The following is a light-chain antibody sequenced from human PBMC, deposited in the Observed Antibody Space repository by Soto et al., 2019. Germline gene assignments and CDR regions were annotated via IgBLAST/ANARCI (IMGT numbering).Light chain of an antibody. CDR1: QSLVHSDGNTY. J-gene: IGKJ2*01. Sequence: DIVLTQTPLSSPVTLGQPASISCRSNQSLVHSDGNTYLSWLQQRPGQPPRLLIYKISNRLSGVPDRFSGSGAVTDFTLKISGVEAEYVGVYYCMQATHVRPYTFCQGTKLEIK. CDR3: MQATHVRPYT. V-gene: IGKV2-24*01. CDR2: KIS.